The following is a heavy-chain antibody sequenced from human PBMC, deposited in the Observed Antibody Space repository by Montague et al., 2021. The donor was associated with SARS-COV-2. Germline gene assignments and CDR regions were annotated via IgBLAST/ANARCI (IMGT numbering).Heavy chain of an antibody. V-gene: IGHV4-34*01. CDR3: ARREGSVWGVTVSAELDY. J-gene: IGHJ4*02. CDR1: GGSFSGYY. D-gene: IGHD3-10*01. Sequence: SETLSLTCAVYGGSFSGYYWSWIRQPPEKGLEWIGEINQSGRTNNNPSLKSRVIISVDTSKNQFSLKLSSVTAADTAVYYCARREGSVWGVTVSAELDYWGQGILVIVSS. CDR2: INQSGRT.